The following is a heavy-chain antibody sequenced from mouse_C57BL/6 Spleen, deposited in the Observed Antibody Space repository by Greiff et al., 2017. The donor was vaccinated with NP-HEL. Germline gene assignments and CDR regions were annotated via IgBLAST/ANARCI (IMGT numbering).Heavy chain of an antibody. D-gene: IGHD3-2*02. CDR3: TRGLRLRGGLAY. Sequence: VQLQQSGAELVRPGASVTLSCKASGYTFTDYEMHWVKQTPVHGLEWIGAIDPETGGTAYNQKFKGTAILTADKSSSTAYMELRSLTAEDSAVYYCTRGLRLRGGLAYWGQGTLVTVSA. V-gene: IGHV1-15*01. CDR2: IDPETGGT. CDR1: GYTFTDYE. J-gene: IGHJ3*01.